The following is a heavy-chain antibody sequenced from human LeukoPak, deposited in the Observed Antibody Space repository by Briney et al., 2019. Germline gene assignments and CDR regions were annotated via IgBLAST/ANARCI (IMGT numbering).Heavy chain of an antibody. V-gene: IGHV1-69*05. J-gene: IGHJ5*02. Sequence: SVKVSCKASGGTFRSYAISWVRQARAQGLEWMGGILPIFGTANYAQKFQGRVTITTDESTSTAYMELSSLRSEDTAVYYCARDGCSSWYRPGQNWFDPWGQGTLVTVSS. D-gene: IGHD6-13*01. CDR2: ILPIFGTA. CDR3: ARDGCSSWYRPGQNWFDP. CDR1: GGTFRSYA.